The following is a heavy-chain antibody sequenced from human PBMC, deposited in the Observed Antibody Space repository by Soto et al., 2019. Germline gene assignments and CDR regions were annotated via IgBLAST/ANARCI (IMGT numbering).Heavy chain of an antibody. V-gene: IGHV4-61*01. CDR2: IYNTGST. CDR1: GGSVSSGSYY. D-gene: IGHD5-18*01. Sequence: SETLSLTCSVSGGSVSSGSYYWSWIRQPPGKGLEWIGYIYNTGSTNYNPSLKSRVTMSVDTSKNQFSLRLTSVTAADTAVYYCARGGGVTATFDYWGRGTLVTVSS. J-gene: IGHJ4*02. CDR3: ARGGGVTATFDY.